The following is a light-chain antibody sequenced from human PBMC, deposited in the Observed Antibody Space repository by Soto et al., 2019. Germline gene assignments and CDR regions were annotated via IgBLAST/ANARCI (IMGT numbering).Light chain of an antibody. Sequence: DIQMTQSPSSLSASVGDIVTITCRASQSISTSLNWYQHKPGKAPKLLIYAPYNLLSGVTSTFSGGGSGTDFTLTISRLEPEDFAVYYCQQYGSLPITFGQGTRLEIK. CDR3: QQYGSLPIT. CDR2: APY. V-gene: IGKV1-39*01. CDR1: QSISTS. J-gene: IGKJ5*01.